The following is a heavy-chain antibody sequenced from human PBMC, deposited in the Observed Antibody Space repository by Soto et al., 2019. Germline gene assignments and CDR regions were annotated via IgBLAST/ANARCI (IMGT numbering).Heavy chain of an antibody. J-gene: IGHJ5*02. Sequence: PSETLSLTCAVYGGSFSGYYWSWIRQPPGKGLEWIGEINHSGSTNYNPSLKSRVTISVDTSKNQFSLKLSSVTAADTAVYYCARGESIYVRITMVRGASSQTNWFDPWGQGTLVTVSS. V-gene: IGHV4-34*01. CDR3: ARGESIYVRITMVRGASSQTNWFDP. CDR2: INHSGST. D-gene: IGHD3-10*01. CDR1: GGSFSGYY.